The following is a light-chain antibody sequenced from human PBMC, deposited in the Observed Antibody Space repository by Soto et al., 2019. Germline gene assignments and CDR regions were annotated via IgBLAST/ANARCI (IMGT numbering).Light chain of an antibody. Sequence: DIQMTQSPSSLSASVGDRVTITCQASQDISDYLNWYQQKPGKAPKPLIYDASILETGVPSRFSGSGSGTDFTFTISSLQPEDFATYYCQQYDNLPLTFGGGTKVDIK. J-gene: IGKJ4*01. CDR3: QQYDNLPLT. CDR2: DAS. V-gene: IGKV1-33*01. CDR1: QDISDY.